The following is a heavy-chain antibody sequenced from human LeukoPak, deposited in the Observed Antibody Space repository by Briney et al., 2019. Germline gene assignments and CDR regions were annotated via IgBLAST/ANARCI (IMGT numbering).Heavy chain of an antibody. Sequence: PGGSLRLSCAASGFAASGFTFSTFGMHWVRQAPGKGLEWVSGISWNSGSIGYADSVKGRFTISRDNAKNSLYLQMNSLRAEDMALYYCAKDLGGGEYYYDSSGLDYWGQGTLVTVSS. CDR1: GFAASGFTFSTFG. D-gene: IGHD3-22*01. CDR3: AKDLGGGEYYYDSSGLDY. J-gene: IGHJ4*02. V-gene: IGHV3-9*03. CDR2: ISWNSGSI.